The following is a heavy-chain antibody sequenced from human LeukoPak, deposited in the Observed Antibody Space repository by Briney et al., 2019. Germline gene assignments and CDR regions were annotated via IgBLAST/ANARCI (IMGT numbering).Heavy chain of an antibody. CDR3: AKDPTSVGGRHDWLLDS. Sequence: GGSLRLSCAASGFTFSSYGMHWVRQAPGKGLEWVAVIWYDGSNKYYADSVKGRFTISRDNSKNTLYLQMNYLRAEDTAVYYCAKDPTSVGGRHDWLLDSWGQGTLVTVSS. CDR2: IWYDGSNK. D-gene: IGHD3-9*01. CDR1: GFTFSSYG. J-gene: IGHJ5*02. V-gene: IGHV3-33*06.